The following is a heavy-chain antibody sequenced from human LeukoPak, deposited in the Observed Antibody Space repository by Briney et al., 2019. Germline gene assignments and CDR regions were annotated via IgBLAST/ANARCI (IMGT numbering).Heavy chain of an antibody. Sequence: ASVKVSCKASGYTFNAYYIHWVRQAPGQGLEWMGWINPHSGGTNSTQKFQDRVTISVDTSKNQFSLKLSSVTAADTAVYYCARHSPAYDFDYWGQGTLVTVSS. J-gene: IGHJ4*02. CDR2: INPHSGGT. CDR3: ARHSPAYDFDY. D-gene: IGHD3-3*01. V-gene: IGHV1-2*02. CDR1: GYTFNAYY.